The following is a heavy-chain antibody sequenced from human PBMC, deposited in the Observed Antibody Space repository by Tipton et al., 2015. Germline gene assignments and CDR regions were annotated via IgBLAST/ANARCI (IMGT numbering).Heavy chain of an antibody. V-gene: IGHV3-74*01. J-gene: IGHJ4*02. CDR3: AKEGWDIAVMVAAPLDD. Sequence: GSLRLSCAASGFTFSSYWMHWVRQAPGKGLVWVSRINSDGSSTSYADSVKGRFTISRDNAKNTLYLQMNSLRAEDTAVYYCAKEGWDIAVMVAAPLDDWGQGTLVTVSS. D-gene: IGHD2-15*01. CDR1: GFTFSSYW. CDR2: INSDGSST.